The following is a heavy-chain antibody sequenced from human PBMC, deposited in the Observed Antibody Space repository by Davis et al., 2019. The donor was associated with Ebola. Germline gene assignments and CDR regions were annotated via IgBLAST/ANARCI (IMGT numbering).Heavy chain of an antibody. J-gene: IGHJ3*02. CDR3: ARPGTAGTVDGFDI. D-gene: IGHD1-1*01. CDR2: IYPGDSHT. V-gene: IGHV5-51*01. CDR1: GYNFNNYW. Sequence: GESLKISCKGSGYNFNNYWIGWVRQMPGRGLEWMGIIYPGDSHTTYSPSFQGQVTMSADKSMSTAYLQWTSLKASDTAMYYCARPGTAGTVDGFDIWGQGTMVTVSS.